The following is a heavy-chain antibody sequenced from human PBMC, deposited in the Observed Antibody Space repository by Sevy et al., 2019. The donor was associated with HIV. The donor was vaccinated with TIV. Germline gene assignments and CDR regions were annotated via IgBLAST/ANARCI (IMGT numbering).Heavy chain of an antibody. CDR3: ARVWFGELLSWFDP. V-gene: IGHV4-59*01. CDR1: GGSISNYY. D-gene: IGHD3-10*01. CDR2: IYYSGTT. J-gene: IGHJ5*02. Sequence: SETLSLTCTVSGGSISNYYWNWIRQPPGKGLQWIGHIYYSGTTNYNPSLKSRVTISLDTSKNQFSLRLSSVTAADTAVYYCARVWFGELLSWFDPWGQGTLVTVSS.